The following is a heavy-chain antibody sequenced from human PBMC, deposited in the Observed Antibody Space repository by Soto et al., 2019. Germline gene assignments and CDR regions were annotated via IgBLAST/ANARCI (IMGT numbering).Heavy chain of an antibody. CDR1: GFTFSTYA. Sequence: PGGSLRLSCGVSGFTFSTYAMNWVRQAPGKGLGWLSLISGSGSGTYYADSVKGRFTISRDNSKNTLYLQMNSLRAEDTAVYYCAKDLRSSTYYYGMDVWGQGTTVTVSS. J-gene: IGHJ6*02. CDR2: ISGSGSGT. CDR3: AKDLRSSTYYYGMDV. D-gene: IGHD2-2*01. V-gene: IGHV3-23*01.